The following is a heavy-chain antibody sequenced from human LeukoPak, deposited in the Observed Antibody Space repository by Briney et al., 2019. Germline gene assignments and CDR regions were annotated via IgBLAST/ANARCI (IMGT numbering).Heavy chain of an antibody. CDR3: VKVSVAAPGSDY. CDR2: INQDGSEK. Sequence: GGSLRLSCAASGFIYSNYVMTWVRQAPGKGLEWVANINQDGSEKYYVDSVKGRFTISRDNAKNSLYLQMNSLRAEDTALYYCVKVSVAAPGSDYWGQGTLVTVSS. CDR1: GFIYSNYV. V-gene: IGHV3-7*01. J-gene: IGHJ4*02. D-gene: IGHD6-13*01.